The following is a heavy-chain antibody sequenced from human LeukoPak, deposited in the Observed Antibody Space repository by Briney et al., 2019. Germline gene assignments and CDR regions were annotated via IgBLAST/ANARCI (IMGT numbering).Heavy chain of an antibody. CDR1: GFRFSSYS. D-gene: IGHD6-19*01. V-gene: IGHV3-48*01. CDR2: ISSSSSTI. Sequence: GGSLRLSCAASGFRFSSYSMNWVRQAPGKGLEWVSYISSSSSTIYYADSVKGRFTISRGNAKNSLYLQMNSLRAEDTAVYYCARDKSYSSGWYPDAFDIWGQGTMVTVSS. CDR3: ARDKSYSSGWYPDAFDI. J-gene: IGHJ3*02.